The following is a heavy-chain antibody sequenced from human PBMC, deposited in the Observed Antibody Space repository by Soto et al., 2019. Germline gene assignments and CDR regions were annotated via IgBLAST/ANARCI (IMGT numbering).Heavy chain of an antibody. CDR1: GFTFSAYD. J-gene: IGHJ5*02. CDR2: IGTLHDT. CDR3: ARQASYWHGGGGWFDP. V-gene: IGHV3-13*01. Sequence: EVQLVESGGGLVQPGGSLRLSCAASGFTFSAYDMHWVRQPTGKGLEWVSAIGTLHDTYYPDSVKGRFTISRENAKNSLYLQKNSLTTVDTAVYYCARQASYWHGGGGWFDPWGQGTLVTVSS. D-gene: IGHD2-8*02.